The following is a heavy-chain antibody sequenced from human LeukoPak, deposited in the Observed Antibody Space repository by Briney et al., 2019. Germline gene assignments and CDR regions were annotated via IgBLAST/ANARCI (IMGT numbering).Heavy chain of an antibody. J-gene: IGHJ3*02. CDR3: AKDTSVAGQQVDAFDI. D-gene: IGHD6-19*01. CDR2: ISWNSGSI. Sequence: GGSLRLSCAASGFTFDDYAMHWVRQAPGKGLEWVSGISWNSGSIGYADSVKGRFTISRGNAKNSLYLQMNSLRAEDMALYYCAKDTSVAGQQVDAFDIWGQGTMVTVSS. V-gene: IGHV3-9*03. CDR1: GFTFDDYA.